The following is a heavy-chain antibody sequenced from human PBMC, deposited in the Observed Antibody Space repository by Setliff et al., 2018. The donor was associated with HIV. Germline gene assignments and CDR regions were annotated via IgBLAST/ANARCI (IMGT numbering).Heavy chain of an antibody. Sequence: SETLSLTCRVYGGSITSGNYFWGWIRQAPGKGLEWIASMIYGGDTWYNPSLKSRVTIYVDTANNEISLRLSSVTAEDTAVYRCARPHSGRGGGAWFDPWGQGIQVTVSS. CDR1: GGSITSGNYF. J-gene: IGHJ5*02. CDR3: ARPHSGRGGGAWFDP. CDR2: MIYGGDT. D-gene: IGHD6-19*01. V-gene: IGHV4-39*01.